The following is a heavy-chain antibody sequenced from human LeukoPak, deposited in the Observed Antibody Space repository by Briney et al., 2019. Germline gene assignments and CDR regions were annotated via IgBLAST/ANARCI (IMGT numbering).Heavy chain of an antibody. Sequence: SETLSLTCTVSGGSISSGGYYWSWIRQRPGKGLEWIGYIYYSGSTYYNPSLKSRVTISVDTSKNQFSLKLSSVTAADTAVYYCARDIAARSPYNWFDPWGQGTLVTVSP. CDR3: ARDIAARSPYNWFDP. CDR2: IYYSGST. D-gene: IGHD6-6*01. V-gene: IGHV4-31*03. CDR1: GGSISSGGYY. J-gene: IGHJ5*02.